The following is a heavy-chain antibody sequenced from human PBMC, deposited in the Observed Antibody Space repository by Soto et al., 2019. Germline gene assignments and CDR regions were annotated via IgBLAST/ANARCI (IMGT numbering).Heavy chain of an antibody. D-gene: IGHD2-21*01. CDR3: RAFCGGATCDV. CDR2: VKSKIDGGTT. J-gene: IGHJ4*02. CDR1: GFTFSNAW. V-gene: IGHV3-15*01. Sequence: EVQLVESGGGLVEPGGSLRLACAASGFTFSNAWMSWIRRAPGKGLEWVGRVKSKIDGGTTDYGVSVRGRFTISRDDSRESLYLPMNTLKTEDTAVYYCRAFCGGATCDVWGQGTLVSVSS.